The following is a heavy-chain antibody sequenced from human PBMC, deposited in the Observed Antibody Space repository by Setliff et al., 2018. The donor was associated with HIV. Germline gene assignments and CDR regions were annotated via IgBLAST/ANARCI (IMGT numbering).Heavy chain of an antibody. CDR2: ISAYNGNT. Sequence: ASVKVSCKASGYTFTNYGISWVRQAPGQGLEWRGWISAYNGNTNYAQKLQGRVTMTTDTSTSTAYMELRSLRSDDTAVYYCARAIRWRYCSSTSCSDAFDIWGQGTMVTVS. CDR3: ARAIRWRYCSSTSCSDAFDI. J-gene: IGHJ3*02. V-gene: IGHV1-18*01. D-gene: IGHD2-2*01. CDR1: GYTFTNYG.